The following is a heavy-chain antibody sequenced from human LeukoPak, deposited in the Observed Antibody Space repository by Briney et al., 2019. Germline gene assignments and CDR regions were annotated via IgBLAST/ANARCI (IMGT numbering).Heavy chain of an antibody. CDR3: ARDGLRFLEWSYGMDV. CDR2: IYYSGST. Sequence: SETLSLTCTASGCTISSYWWRWVRQAPGKGLVWVGYIYYSGSTNYNPSLKSRVTISVDTSKNQFSLKLSSVTAADTAVYYCARDGLRFLEWSYGMDVWGQGTTVTVSS. V-gene: IGHV4-59*01. CDR1: GCTISSYW. J-gene: IGHJ6*02. D-gene: IGHD3-3*01.